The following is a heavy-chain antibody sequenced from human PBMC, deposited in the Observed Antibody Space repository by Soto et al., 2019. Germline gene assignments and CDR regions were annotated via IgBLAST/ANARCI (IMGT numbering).Heavy chain of an antibody. D-gene: IGHD3-3*01. CDR1: GFTFSNFG. V-gene: IGHV3-30*18. CDR3: LKGSDVARPEIDY. Sequence: PGGSLRLSCAASGFTFSNFGMHWVRQAPGKGLEWVAAISADGSEKYFSGSVKGRFTISGDNSKNTLFLQMNSLRVEDTAGYYYLKGSDVARPEIDYWGQGTLVTVSS. J-gene: IGHJ4*02. CDR2: ISADGSEK.